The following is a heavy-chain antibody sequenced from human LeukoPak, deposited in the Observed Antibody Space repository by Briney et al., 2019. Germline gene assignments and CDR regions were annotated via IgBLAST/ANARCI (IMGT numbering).Heavy chain of an antibody. CDR2: ISGSGGST. V-gene: IGHV3-23*01. Sequence: GGSLRLSCAASGFTFNNYALSWVRQAPGKGLEWVSAISGSGGSTYYADSVKGRFTISRDNSKNTLYLQMNSLRAEDTAVYYCAKDWSPYDFWSGYYTGNLDYWGQGTLVTVSS. D-gene: IGHD3-3*01. CDR1: GFTFNNYA. J-gene: IGHJ4*02. CDR3: AKDWSPYDFWSGYYTGNLDY.